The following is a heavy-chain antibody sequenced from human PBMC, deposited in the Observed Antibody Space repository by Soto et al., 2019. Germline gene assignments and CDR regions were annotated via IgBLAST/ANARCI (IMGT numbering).Heavy chain of an antibody. CDR2: FYYSGST. CDR1: GASITSTSYH. CDR3: ARSVGDYYYGMDV. Sequence: SETLSLTCTVSGASITSTSYHWGWIRQPPGKGLEWIGNFYYSGSTYYNPSLRSRVTISVDASKNQFSVKVSSVAATDTAVYYCARSVGDYYYGMDVWGQGTTVTVSS. J-gene: IGHJ6*02. D-gene: IGHD1-26*01. V-gene: IGHV4-39*01.